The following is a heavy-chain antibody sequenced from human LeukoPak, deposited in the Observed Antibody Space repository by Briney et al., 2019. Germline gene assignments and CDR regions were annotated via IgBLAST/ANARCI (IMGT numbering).Heavy chain of an antibody. Sequence: SETLSLICSVSGDFINSDYWGWIRQPAGKGLEWIARFSATGSTDYNPSLESRGTVSVDTSNNQISLKLVSVTVADTAVYYCARERVVPGSYNYGLDVWGQGTTVTVS. J-gene: IGHJ6*02. CDR3: ARERVVPGSYNYGLDV. V-gene: IGHV4-4*07. CDR2: FSATGST. D-gene: IGHD2-2*01. CDR1: GDFINSDY.